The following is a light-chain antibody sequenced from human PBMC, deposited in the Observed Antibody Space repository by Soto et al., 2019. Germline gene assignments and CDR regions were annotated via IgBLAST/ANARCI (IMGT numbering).Light chain of an antibody. CDR2: EVT. V-gene: IGLV2-8*01. J-gene: IGLJ2*01. CDR3: SSYAKNNNVV. CDR1: SSDVGHYNY. Sequence: QSALTQPPSASGSPGQSVTISCTGTSSDVGHYNYVSWYQQYPGRAPKLLIYEVTKRPSGVPDRFSGSKSGNTASLTVSGLQAEDEGDYYCSSYAKNNNVVFGGGTQLTVL.